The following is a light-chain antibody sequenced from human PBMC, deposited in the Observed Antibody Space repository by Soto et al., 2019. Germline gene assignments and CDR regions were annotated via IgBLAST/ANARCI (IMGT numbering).Light chain of an antibody. CDR2: DSS. CDR1: QSVGTY. Sequence: EIVLTQSPATLSLSPGERATLSCRASQSVGTYFAWYQQKPGQAPRLLIYDSSNRATGIPARFSGSGSGTDFTLTISSLEPEDFGVYYGQQRSDWPSTFGGGTKVEIK. J-gene: IGKJ4*01. CDR3: QQRSDWPST. V-gene: IGKV3-11*01.